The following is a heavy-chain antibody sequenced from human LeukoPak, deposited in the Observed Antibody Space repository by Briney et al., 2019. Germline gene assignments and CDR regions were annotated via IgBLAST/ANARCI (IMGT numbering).Heavy chain of an antibody. CDR1: GYTFTSYY. Sequence: ASVKVSCKASGYTFTSYYMHWVRQAPGQGLEWMGIINPSGGSTSYAQKFQGRVTMTRDTSTSTVYMELSSLRSEDTAVYYCARDHFNTVVTPTKAFDIWGQGTMVTVSS. D-gene: IGHD4-23*01. J-gene: IGHJ3*02. CDR2: INPSGGST. CDR3: ARDHFNTVVTPTKAFDI. V-gene: IGHV1-46*01.